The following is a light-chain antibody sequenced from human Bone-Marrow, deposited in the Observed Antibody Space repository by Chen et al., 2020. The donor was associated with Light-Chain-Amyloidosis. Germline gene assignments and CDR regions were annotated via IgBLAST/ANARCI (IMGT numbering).Light chain of an antibody. Sequence: SYLLTQPSSVSVVPGQTATIARGGNNLGSTTVHWYQQTPGQAPLLVVYDDSDRPAGIPERLSGFNSGNTATLTISRVEAGDEADYYCQVWDRSSDRPVFGGGTKLTVL. CDR2: DDS. J-gene: IGLJ3*02. CDR3: QVWDRSSDRPV. CDR1: NLGSTT. V-gene: IGLV3-21*02.